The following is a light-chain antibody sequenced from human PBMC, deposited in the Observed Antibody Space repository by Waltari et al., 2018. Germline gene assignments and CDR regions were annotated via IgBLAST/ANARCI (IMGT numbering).Light chain of an antibody. CDR1: SNDVGGYNS. V-gene: IGLV2-14*01. Sequence: QSALTQPASVSGSPGQSVTIFCAGTSNDVGGYNSFSWYQEHPGQAPRVIIYDVSDRPSGVSDRFSGSKSGNTASLTISGLQAEDEADYYCSSQSSNDVVLFGGGTKLTVL. CDR3: SSQSSNDVVL. CDR2: DVS. J-gene: IGLJ2*01.